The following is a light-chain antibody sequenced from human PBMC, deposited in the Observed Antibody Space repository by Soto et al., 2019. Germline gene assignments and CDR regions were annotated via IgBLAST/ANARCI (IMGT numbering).Light chain of an antibody. J-gene: IGLJ1*01. CDR3: SSYTSSTLGV. CDR2: KVT. V-gene: IGLV2-14*01. CDR1: SSDVGGYNY. Sequence: QAVVTQPASVSGSPGQSITIPCTGTSSDVGGYNYVSWYQQHPGKAPKLLIYKVTNRPSGVSYRFSGSKSGNTASLTISGLQAEDEADYYCSSYTSSTLGVFGTGTKLTVL.